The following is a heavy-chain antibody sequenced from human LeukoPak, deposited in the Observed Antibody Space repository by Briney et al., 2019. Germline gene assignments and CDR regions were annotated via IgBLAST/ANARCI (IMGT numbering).Heavy chain of an antibody. CDR3: ARARGVAGYYFDY. Sequence: GTSLRLSCAASGFTFISYAIHWVRQAPGKGLEGVAVISFHGTDTFYADSVKGRFTISRDNSKNTLYLQMNSLRAEDTAVYYCARARGVAGYYFDYWGQGTLVTVSS. CDR2: ISFHGTDT. J-gene: IGHJ4*02. V-gene: IGHV3-30*04. D-gene: IGHD6-19*01. CDR1: GFTFISYA.